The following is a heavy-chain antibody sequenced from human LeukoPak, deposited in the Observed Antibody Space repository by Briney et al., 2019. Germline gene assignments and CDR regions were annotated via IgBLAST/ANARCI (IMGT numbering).Heavy chain of an antibody. CDR3: ARGFDYYDSSGYNY. CDR2: ISSSGSTI. CDR1: GFTFSSYE. J-gene: IGHJ4*02. D-gene: IGHD3-22*01. Sequence: GGSLRLSXAASGFTFSSYEMNWVRQAPGKGLEWVSYISSSGSTIYYADSVKGRFTISRDNAKNSLYLQMNSLRAEDTAVYYCARGFDYYDSSGYNYWGQGTLVTVSS. V-gene: IGHV3-48*03.